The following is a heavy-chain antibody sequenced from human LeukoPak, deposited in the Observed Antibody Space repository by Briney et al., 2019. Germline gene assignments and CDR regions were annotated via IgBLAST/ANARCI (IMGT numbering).Heavy chain of an antibody. V-gene: IGHV2-5*02. CDR1: GFSLSTSGVG. J-gene: IGHJ4*02. CDR3: ARSPRVCSGGSCYYRGYYFDY. CDR2: IYWDDDK. D-gene: IGHD2-15*01. Sequence: SGPTLVKPTQTLTLTCTFSGFSLSTSGVGVGWIRQPPGKALEWLALIYWDDDKRYSPSLKSRLTITKDTSKNQVVLTMTNMDPVDTATYYCARSPRVCSGGSCYYRGYYFDYWGQGTLVTVSS.